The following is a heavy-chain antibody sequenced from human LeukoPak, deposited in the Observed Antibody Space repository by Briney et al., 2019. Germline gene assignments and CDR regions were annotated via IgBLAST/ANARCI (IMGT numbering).Heavy chain of an antibody. Sequence: ASVKVSCKASGGTFSSYAISWVRQAPGQGLEWMGWINTNTGNPTYAQGFTGRFVFSLDTSVSTAYLQISSLKAEDTAVYYCARDYRRDRGYSSGWYGVDYWGQGTLVTVSS. V-gene: IGHV7-4-1*02. D-gene: IGHD6-19*01. J-gene: IGHJ4*02. CDR1: GGTFSSYA. CDR3: ARDYRRDRGYSSGWYGVDY. CDR2: INTNTGNP.